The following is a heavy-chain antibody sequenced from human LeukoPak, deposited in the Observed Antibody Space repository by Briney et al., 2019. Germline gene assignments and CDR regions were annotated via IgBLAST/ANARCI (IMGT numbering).Heavy chain of an antibody. CDR3: ARDLSLEFDY. J-gene: IGHJ4*02. D-gene: IGHD3-3*01. CDR2: ISYDGSNK. V-gene: IGHV3-30*04. CDR1: GYTFSSYA. Sequence: SCKASGYTFSSYAMHWVRQAPGKGLEWVAVISYDGSNKYYADSVKGRFTISRDNSKNTLYLQMNSLRAEDTAVYYCARDLSLEFDYWGQGTLVTVSS.